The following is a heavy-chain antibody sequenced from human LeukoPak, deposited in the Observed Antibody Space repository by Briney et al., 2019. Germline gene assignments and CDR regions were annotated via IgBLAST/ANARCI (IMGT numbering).Heavy chain of an antibody. D-gene: IGHD3-22*01. J-gene: IGHJ6*02. CDR1: GCTFSSYA. CDR2: IIPIFGTA. CDR3: ARSAYGGWLLKDYYYGMDV. Sequence: SVKVSCKASGCTFSSYAMSWVRQAPGQGLEWMGGIIPIFGTANYAQKLQGRVTITADDSTSTAYMELSSLRYEDTAVYYCARSAYGGWLLKDYYYGMDVWGQGTTVTVSS. V-gene: IGHV1-69*13.